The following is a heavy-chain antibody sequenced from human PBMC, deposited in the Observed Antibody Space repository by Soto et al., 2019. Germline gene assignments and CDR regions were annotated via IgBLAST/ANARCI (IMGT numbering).Heavy chain of an antibody. D-gene: IGHD2-2*01. V-gene: IGHV3-11*06. CDR3: ARDSGQYQLLLDS. CDR2: ISSRSSYT. Sequence: QVQLVESGGGLVKPGGSLRLSCAASGFTFSDYYMGWIRQTPGQGLELVSYISSRSSYTNYADSVKGRFNISRDNAQNSLYLQINSLRDEDTAGYYCARDSGQYQLLLDSGGQGVLVTVSS. J-gene: IGHJ4*02. CDR1: GFTFSDYY.